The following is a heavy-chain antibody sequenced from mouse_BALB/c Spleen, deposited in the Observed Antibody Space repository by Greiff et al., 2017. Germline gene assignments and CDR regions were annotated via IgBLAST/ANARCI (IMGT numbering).Heavy chain of an antibody. V-gene: IGHV3-8*02. CDR1: GDSITSCY. Sequence: VQLKESGPSLVKPSQTLSLTCSVTGDSITSCYWNWIRKFPGNKLEYMGYISYSGSTYYNPSLKSRISITRDTSKNQYYLQLNSVTTEDTATYYCARYYDYDDYYAMDYWGQGTSVTVSS. CDR3: ARYYDYDDYYAMDY. J-gene: IGHJ4*01. CDR2: ISYSGST. D-gene: IGHD2-4*01.